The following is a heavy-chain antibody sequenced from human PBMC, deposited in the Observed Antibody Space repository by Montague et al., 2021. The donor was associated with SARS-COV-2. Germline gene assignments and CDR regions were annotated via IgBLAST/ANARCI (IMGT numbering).Heavy chain of an antibody. CDR1: GFTFSSYW. V-gene: IGHV3-7*03. Sequence: SLRLSCAASGFTFSSYWMSWVRQTPGKGLEWVANIKPDGGEQHYXYSXKGRFTISRDNAKNSLNLQMDSLRAEDTALYYCARDSRIVGATGGMDVWGQGTTVIVSS. D-gene: IGHD1-26*01. J-gene: IGHJ6*02. CDR2: IKPDGGEQ. CDR3: ARDSRIVGATGGMDV.